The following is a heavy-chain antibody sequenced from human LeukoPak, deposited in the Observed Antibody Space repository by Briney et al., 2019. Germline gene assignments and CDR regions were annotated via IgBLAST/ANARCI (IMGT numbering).Heavy chain of an antibody. CDR1: GGSISSYY. V-gene: IGHV4-4*07. J-gene: IGHJ4*02. Sequence: SETLSLTCTVSGGSISSYYWSWTRQPAGKGLEWIGRIYTSGSTNYNPSLKSRVTISIDTSKNQFSPKLTSVTAADTAVYYCARSSSKTGFEGYYFDYWGQGTLVTVSS. CDR3: ARSSSKTGFEGYYFDY. CDR2: IYTSGST. D-gene: IGHD3-10*01.